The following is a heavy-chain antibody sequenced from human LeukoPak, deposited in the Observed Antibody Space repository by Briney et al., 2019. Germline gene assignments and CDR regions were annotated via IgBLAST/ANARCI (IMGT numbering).Heavy chain of an antibody. J-gene: IGHJ4*02. Sequence: ASVKVSCKVSGYTLTELSMHWVRQAPGKGLEWMGGFDPEDGETIYAQKFQGRVTMTEDTSTDTAYMELSSLRSEDMAVYYCATAFEVTALDSHSPFDYWGQGTLVTVSS. CDR3: ATAFEVTALDSHSPFDY. D-gene: IGHD2-21*02. CDR1: GYTLTELS. V-gene: IGHV1-24*01. CDR2: FDPEDGET.